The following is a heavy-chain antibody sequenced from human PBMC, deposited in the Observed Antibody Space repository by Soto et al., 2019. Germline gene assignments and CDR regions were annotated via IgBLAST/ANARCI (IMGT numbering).Heavy chain of an antibody. CDR2: ISGSGGST. V-gene: IGHV3-23*01. D-gene: IGHD1-26*01. CDR3: AKDRDGIVGATGGSWGYYYYGMDV. CDR1: GFTFSSYA. Sequence: EVQLLESGGGLVQPGGSLRLSCAASGFTFSSYAMSWVRQAPGKGLEWVSAISGSGGSTYYADSVKGRFTISRDNSKNTLYLQMNSLRAEDTAVYYCAKDRDGIVGATGGSWGYYYYGMDVWGQGTTVTVSS. J-gene: IGHJ6*02.